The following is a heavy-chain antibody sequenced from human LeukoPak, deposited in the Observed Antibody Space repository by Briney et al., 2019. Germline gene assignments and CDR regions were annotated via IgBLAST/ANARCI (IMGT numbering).Heavy chain of an antibody. Sequence: ASVKVSCKASGYTFTGYYMHWVRQAPGQGLEWMGWINPNSGGTNYAQKFQGRVTMTRDTSISTAYMELSRLRSDDTAVYYCARERIPALWFGEARYYYMDVWGKGTTVTISS. J-gene: IGHJ6*03. CDR2: INPNSGGT. CDR1: GYTFTGYY. CDR3: ARERIPALWFGEARYYYMDV. D-gene: IGHD3-10*01. V-gene: IGHV1-2*02.